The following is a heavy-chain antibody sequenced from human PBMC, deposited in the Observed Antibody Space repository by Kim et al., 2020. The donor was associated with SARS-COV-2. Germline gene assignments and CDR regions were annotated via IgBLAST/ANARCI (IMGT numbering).Heavy chain of an antibody. D-gene: IGHD3-22*01. V-gene: IGHV4-59*01. J-gene: IGHJ4*02. CDR1: GGSISSYY. CDR2: IYYSGST. CDR3: ARDNSGYYPSFDY. Sequence: SETLSLTCTVSGGSISSYYWSWIRQPPGKGLEWIGYIYYSGSTNYNPSLKSRVTISVDTSKNQFSLKLSSVTAADTAVYYCARDNSGYYPSFDYWGQGTLVTVSS.